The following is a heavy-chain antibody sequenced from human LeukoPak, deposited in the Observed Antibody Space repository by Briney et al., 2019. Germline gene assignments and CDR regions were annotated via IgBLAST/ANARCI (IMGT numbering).Heavy chain of an antibody. D-gene: IGHD3-3*01. V-gene: IGHV3-23*01. CDR1: GFTFSNYA. CDR3: ARDQYDTWSRRGNFDS. Sequence: GGSLRLSCAASGFTFSNYAMTWVRQAPGKGLEWVSGISGSGSSTYYADSVKGRFTLSRDHPKNTLYLQMNSLRAEDTAVYFCARDQYDTWSRRGNFDSWGQGTLVIVSS. CDR2: ISGSGSST. J-gene: IGHJ4*02.